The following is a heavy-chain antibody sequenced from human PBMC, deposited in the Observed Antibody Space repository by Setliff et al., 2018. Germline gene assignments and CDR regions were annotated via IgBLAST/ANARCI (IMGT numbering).Heavy chain of an antibody. J-gene: IGHJ6*03. V-gene: IGHV4-4*07. D-gene: IGHD3-10*01. Sequence: PSESLSLTCTVSGGSMGSYYWTWIRQSAGKGLEWIGRVYTTGSTDFNPSLNSRVTMSLDKSKNQFSLKLYSVTAADTAVYFCARVRITPYCMDVWGKGTTVTVSS. CDR3: ARVRITPYCMDV. CDR1: GGSMGSYY. CDR2: VYTTGST.